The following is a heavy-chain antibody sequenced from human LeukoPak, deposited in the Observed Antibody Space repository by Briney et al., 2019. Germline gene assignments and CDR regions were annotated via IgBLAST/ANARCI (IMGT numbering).Heavy chain of an antibody. V-gene: IGHV4-34*01. CDR1: GGSFSGYY. D-gene: IGHD1-1*01. Sequence: SETLSLTCAVYGGSFSGYYWSWIRQPPGKGLEWIGEINHSGSTNYNPSLKSRVTISVDTSKNQSSLKLSSVTAADTAVYYCARATGYYYYYGMDVWGQGTTVTVSS. CDR2: INHSGST. CDR3: ARATGYYYYYGMDV. J-gene: IGHJ6*02.